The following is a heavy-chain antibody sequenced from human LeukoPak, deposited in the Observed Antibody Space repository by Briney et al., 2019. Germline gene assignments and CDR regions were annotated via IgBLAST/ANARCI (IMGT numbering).Heavy chain of an antibody. Sequence: ASVKVSCKASGYTFTSYAMHWVRQAPGQRLEWMGWINAGNGNTKYSQKFQGRVTVTRDTSASTAYMELSSLRSEDTAVYYCARDLSFDSSSWPYYFDYWGQGTLVTVSS. CDR3: ARDLSFDSSSWPYYFDY. V-gene: IGHV1-3*01. CDR2: INAGNGNT. CDR1: GYTFTSYA. D-gene: IGHD6-13*01. J-gene: IGHJ4*02.